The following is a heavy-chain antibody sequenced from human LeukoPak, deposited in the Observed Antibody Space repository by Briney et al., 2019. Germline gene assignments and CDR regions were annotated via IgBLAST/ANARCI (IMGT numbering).Heavy chain of an antibody. J-gene: IGHJ6*04. CDR3: ARELYCSSTSCSDV. Sequence: PSETLSLTCTVSGGSISSYYWSWIRQPPGKGLEWIGYIYYSGSTNYNPSLKSRVTTSVDTSKNQFSLKLSSVTAADTAVYYCARELYCSSTSCSDVWGKGTTVTVSS. D-gene: IGHD2-2*01. CDR1: GGSISSYY. V-gene: IGHV4-59*01. CDR2: IYYSGST.